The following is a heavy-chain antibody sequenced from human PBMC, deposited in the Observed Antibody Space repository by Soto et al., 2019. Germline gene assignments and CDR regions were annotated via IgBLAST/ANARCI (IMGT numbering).Heavy chain of an antibody. J-gene: IGHJ6*02. CDR1: GFTFSNAW. Sequence: EVQLVESGGGLEKPGGSRRLSCAASGFTFSNAWMNWVRQAPGKGLEWVGRIKSKTDGGTTEYAAPVKGRFTISRDDSENTLYLQMNSLKTEDTAVYYCTQANSSSWRYYYYGMDVWGQGTTVTASS. V-gene: IGHV3-15*07. CDR2: IKSKTDGGTT. CDR3: TQANSSSWRYYYYGMDV. D-gene: IGHD6-13*01.